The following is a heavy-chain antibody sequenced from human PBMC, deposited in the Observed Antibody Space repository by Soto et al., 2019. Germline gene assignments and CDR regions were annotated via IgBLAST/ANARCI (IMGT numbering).Heavy chain of an antibody. D-gene: IGHD2-15*01. CDR1: GDSISSSTYS. Sequence: QLQLQESGPGLVKPSETLSLTCTVSGDSISSSTYSWGWIRQPPGRGLGWIGSIYYSGSTYYNPSLKSRVTISVHTSKNQFSLQLTSATAADTAVYYCARLRPPTGVVVAATPASSYYYYYMDVWGQGTTVTVSS. CDR2: IYYSGST. J-gene: IGHJ6*03. V-gene: IGHV4-39*01. CDR3: ARLRPPTGVVVAATPASSYYYYYMDV.